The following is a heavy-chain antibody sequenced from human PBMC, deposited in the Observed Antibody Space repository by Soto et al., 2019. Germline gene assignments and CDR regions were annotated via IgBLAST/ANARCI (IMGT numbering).Heavy chain of an antibody. CDR2: ISAYNGNT. Sequence: ASVKVSCKASGYTFTSYGISWVRQAPGQGLEWMGWISAYNGNTNYAQKLQGRVTMTTDTSTSTAYMELRSLRSDDTAVYYCARVLECGGDCYPYYFDYWGQGTLVTVSS. CDR3: ARVLECGGDCYPYYFDY. V-gene: IGHV1-18*01. J-gene: IGHJ4*02. CDR1: GYTFTSYG. D-gene: IGHD2-21*02.